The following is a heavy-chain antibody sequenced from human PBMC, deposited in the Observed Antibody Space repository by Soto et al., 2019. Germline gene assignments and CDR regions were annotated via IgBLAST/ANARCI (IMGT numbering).Heavy chain of an antibody. V-gene: IGHV4-59*01. J-gene: IGHJ6*02. Sequence: PSETVSLTCTVSGGSISSYYWSWIRQPPGKGLEWIGYIYYSGSTNYNPSLKSRVTISVDTSKNQFSLKLSSVTAADTAVYYCARSDGCSSTSCFYYYYYGMDVWGQGTTVTVSS. D-gene: IGHD2-2*01. CDR2: IYYSGST. CDR1: GGSISSYY. CDR3: ARSDGCSSTSCFYYYYYGMDV.